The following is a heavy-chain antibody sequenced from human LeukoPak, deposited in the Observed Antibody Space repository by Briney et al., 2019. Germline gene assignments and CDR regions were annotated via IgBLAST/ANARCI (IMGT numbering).Heavy chain of an antibody. D-gene: IGHD2-21*01. CDR1: GYTFTGYY. V-gene: IGHV1-2*02. Sequence: GASVKVSCKASGYTFTGYYMHWVRQAPGQGLEWMGWINPNSGGTNYAQKFQGRVTMTRDTSISTAYMELSRLRSDDTAVYYCARVSLAYCGGYCYSDFDYWGQGTLVTVS. J-gene: IGHJ4*02. CDR3: ARVSLAYCGGYCYSDFDY. CDR2: INPNSGGT.